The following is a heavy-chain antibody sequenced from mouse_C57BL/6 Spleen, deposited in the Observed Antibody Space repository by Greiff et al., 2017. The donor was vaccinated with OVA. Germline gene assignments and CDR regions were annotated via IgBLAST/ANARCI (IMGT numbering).Heavy chain of an antibody. Sequence: QVQLQQSGPELVKPGASVKISCKASGYAFSSSWMNWVKQRPGKGLEWIGLIYPGDGDTNYNGKFKGKATLTADKSSSTAYMQLSSLTSEDSAVYYCARSYGYDEAMDYWGQGTSVTVSS. CDR3: ARSYGYDEAMDY. D-gene: IGHD2-2*01. CDR1: GYAFSSSW. J-gene: IGHJ4*01. V-gene: IGHV1-82*01. CDR2: IYPGDGDT.